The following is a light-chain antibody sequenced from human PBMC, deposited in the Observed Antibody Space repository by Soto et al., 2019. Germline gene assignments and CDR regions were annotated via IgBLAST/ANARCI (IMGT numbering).Light chain of an antibody. J-gene: IGKJ4*01. V-gene: IGKV3-11*01. CDR3: QQRNSRLT. Sequence: DIVLTQSPATLSLSPGERATLSCRASQSVSNYLAWYQQKPGQAPRLLIYEASNRAPGIPARFSGSGSGADFSLTISSLEPEGFTVYYGQQRNSRLTFGGGTKVEIK. CDR1: QSVSNY. CDR2: EAS.